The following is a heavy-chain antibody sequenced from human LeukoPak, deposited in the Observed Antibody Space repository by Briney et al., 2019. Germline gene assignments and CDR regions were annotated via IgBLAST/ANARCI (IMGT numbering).Heavy chain of an antibody. J-gene: IGHJ3*02. V-gene: IGHV7-4-1*02. CDR3: ARGIEGWNYVWTNDAFDI. CDR1: GYTFTSYA. Sequence: ASVKVSCKASGYTFTSYAMNWVRQAPGQGLEWMGWINTNTGNPTYAQGFTGRFVFSLDTSASTAYLQISSLKAEDTAVYYCARGIEGWNYVWTNDAFDIWGQGTMVTVSS. D-gene: IGHD1-7*01. CDR2: INTNTGNP.